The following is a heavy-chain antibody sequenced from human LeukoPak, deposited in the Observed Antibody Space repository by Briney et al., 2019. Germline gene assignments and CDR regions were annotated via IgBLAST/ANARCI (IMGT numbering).Heavy chain of an antibody. CDR3: ARPRIAAAGTNPTNFDY. CDR2: IIPILGIA. Sequence: ASVKVSCKASGGTFSSYAISWVRQAPGQGREWMGRIIPILGIANYAQKFQRRVTITADKSTSTAYMELSSLRSEDTAVYYCARPRIAAAGTNPTNFDYWGQGTLVTVSS. J-gene: IGHJ4*02. D-gene: IGHD6-13*01. CDR1: GGTFSSYA. V-gene: IGHV1-69*04.